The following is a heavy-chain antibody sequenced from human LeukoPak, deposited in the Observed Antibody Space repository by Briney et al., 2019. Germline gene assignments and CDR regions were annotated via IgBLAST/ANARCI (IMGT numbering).Heavy chain of an antibody. CDR1: GGSISSGDYY. V-gene: IGHV4-30-4*01. CDR3: ARGLGGSSGCFGY. CDR2: IYYSGST. J-gene: IGHJ4*02. D-gene: IGHD6-19*01. Sequence: SETLSLTCTVSGGSISSGDYYWSWIRQPPGKGLEWIGYIYYSGSTYYNPFLKSRVTISVDTSKNQFSLKLSSVTAADTAVYYCARGLGGSSGCFGYWGQGTLVTVSS.